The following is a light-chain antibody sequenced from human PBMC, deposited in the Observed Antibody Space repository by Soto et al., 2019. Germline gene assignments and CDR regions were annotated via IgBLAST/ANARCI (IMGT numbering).Light chain of an antibody. CDR2: LNSDGSH. Sequence: QPVLTQSPSASASLGASVNLTCTLSSGHSSYAIAWHQQQPEKGPRYLMKLNSDGSHSKGDGIPDRFSGSSSGAERYLTISSLQSEDEADYYCQTWATGIQDVVFGGGTKLTVL. CDR1: SGHSSYA. V-gene: IGLV4-69*01. CDR3: QTWATGIQDVV. J-gene: IGLJ2*01.